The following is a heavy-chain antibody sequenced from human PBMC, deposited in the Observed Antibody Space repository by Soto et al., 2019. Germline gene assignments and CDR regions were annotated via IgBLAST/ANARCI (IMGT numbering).Heavy chain of an antibody. CDR1: GGSISSGGYY. Sequence: PSETLSLTCTVSGGSISSGGYYWSWIRQHPGKGLEWIGYIYYSGSTYYNPSLKSRVTISVDTSKNQFSLELSSVTAADTAVYYCARFVYDSSGYFDYWGQGTLVTVS. CDR3: ARFVYDSSGYFDY. D-gene: IGHD3-22*01. V-gene: IGHV4-31*03. CDR2: IYYSGST. J-gene: IGHJ4*02.